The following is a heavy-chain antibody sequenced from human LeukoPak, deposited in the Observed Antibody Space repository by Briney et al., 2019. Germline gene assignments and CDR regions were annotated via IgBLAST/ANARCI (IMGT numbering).Heavy chain of an antibody. V-gene: IGHV4-59*01. CDR2: IYYSGST. J-gene: IGHJ6*02. Sequence: SETLSLTCTVSGGPISSYYWSLIRQPPGKGLEWIGYIYYSGSTNYNPSLKSRVTISVDTSKNQFSLKLSSVTAADTAVYYCARAASMDVWGQGTTVTVSS. CDR1: GGPISSYY. CDR3: ARAASMDV. D-gene: IGHD6-25*01.